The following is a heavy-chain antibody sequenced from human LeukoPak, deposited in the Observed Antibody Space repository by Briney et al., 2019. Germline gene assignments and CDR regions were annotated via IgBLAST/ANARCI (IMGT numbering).Heavy chain of an antibody. CDR2: IYYSGST. V-gene: IGHV4-39*01. CDR3: ARRSGDSSGYYYVFWFDP. CDR1: GGSISSSSYY. D-gene: IGHD3-22*01. Sequence: SETLSLTCTVSGGSISSSSYYWGWIRQPPGKGLEWIGSIYYSGSTYYNPSLKSRVTISVDTSKNQFSLKLSSATAADTAVYYCARRSGDSSGYYYVFWFDPWGQGTLVTVSS. J-gene: IGHJ5*02.